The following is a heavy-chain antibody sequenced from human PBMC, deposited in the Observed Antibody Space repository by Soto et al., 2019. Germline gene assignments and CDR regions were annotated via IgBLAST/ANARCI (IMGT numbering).Heavy chain of an antibody. V-gene: IGHV4-39*01. J-gene: IGHJ6*02. CDR3: AAGYCSGGSCYKPYYYYGMDV. CDR2: IYYSGST. Sequence: SETLSLTCTFSGFSISSSSYYWGWIRQPPGKGLEWIGSIYYSGSTYYNPSLKSRVTISVDTSKNQFSLKLSSVTAADTAVYYCAAGYCSGGSCYKPYYYYGMDVWGQGTTVTVSS. D-gene: IGHD2-15*01. CDR1: GFSISSSSYY.